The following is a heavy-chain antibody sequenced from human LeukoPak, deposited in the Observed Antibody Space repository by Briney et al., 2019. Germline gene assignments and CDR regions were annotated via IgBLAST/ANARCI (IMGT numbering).Heavy chain of an antibody. CDR1: GGSVSGYY. CDR2: IHSTGST. Sequence: SETLSLTCTVSGGSVSGYYWSWIRQPPGKGLEWIAYIHSTGSTDYNPILKSRVTMSIDTSKNQFSLRLTSVTAADTAVYYCVRSYSTEAVFDYWGQGILVTVSS. V-gene: IGHV4-59*02. CDR3: VRSYSTEAVFDY. J-gene: IGHJ4*02. D-gene: IGHD5-18*01.